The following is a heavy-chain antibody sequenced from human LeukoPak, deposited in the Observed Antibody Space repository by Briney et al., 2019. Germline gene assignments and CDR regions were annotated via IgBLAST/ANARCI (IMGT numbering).Heavy chain of an antibody. V-gene: IGHV3-21*01. Sequence: GGSLRLYCAASGFTFSSNSMNWLRQAPGKGLEWVSSINTRSYIYSADSVKSRFTISRDNDNNSVYVQMNSLRDDDTAVYYWAREGGYCYGARCRFFDSWGQGTLLTVSS. CDR1: GFTFSSNS. CDR3: AREGGYCYGARCRFFDS. D-gene: IGHD2-15*01. J-gene: IGHJ4*02. CDR2: INTRSYI.